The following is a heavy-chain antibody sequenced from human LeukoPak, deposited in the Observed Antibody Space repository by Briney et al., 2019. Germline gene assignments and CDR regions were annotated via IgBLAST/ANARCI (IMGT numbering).Heavy chain of an antibody. Sequence: GGSLRLSCAASGFTFSDYGMHWVRQAPGKGLEWVAFIRYDGSNKYYADSVKGRFTISRDNSKNTMYLQMNSLRAENTALYYCAKVRFCTGVPCYPDDNGGRGTLVTVSS. CDR1: GFTFSDYG. D-gene: IGHD2-8*02. CDR2: IRYDGSNK. J-gene: IGHJ4*02. CDR3: AKVRFCTGVPCYPDDN. V-gene: IGHV3-30*02.